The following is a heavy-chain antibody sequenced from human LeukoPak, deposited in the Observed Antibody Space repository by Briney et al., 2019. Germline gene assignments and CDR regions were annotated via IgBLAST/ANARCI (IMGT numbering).Heavy chain of an antibody. Sequence: AAVKVSCKASGGTFSSYAISWVRQAPGQGLKWMGGIIPIFGTANYAQKFQGRVTITADESTSTAYMELSSLRSEDTAVYYCARPTIAARPAAFDIWGQGTLVTVSS. V-gene: IGHV1-69*13. J-gene: IGHJ3*02. CDR2: IIPIFGTA. CDR3: ARPTIAARPAAFDI. D-gene: IGHD6-6*01. CDR1: GGTFSSYA.